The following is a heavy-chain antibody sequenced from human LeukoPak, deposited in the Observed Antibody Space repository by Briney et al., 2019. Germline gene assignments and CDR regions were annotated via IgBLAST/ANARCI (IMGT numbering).Heavy chain of an antibody. CDR2: INHSGST. D-gene: IGHD6-19*01. CDR3: AKSRGGWYPRAFDI. Sequence: PSETLSLTCAVYGGSFSGYYWSWIRQPPGKGLEWIGEINHSGSTNYNPSLKSRVTISVDTSKNQFSLKLSSVTAADTAVYYCAKSRGGWYPRAFDIWGQGTMVTVSS. J-gene: IGHJ3*02. CDR1: GGSFSGYY. V-gene: IGHV4-34*01.